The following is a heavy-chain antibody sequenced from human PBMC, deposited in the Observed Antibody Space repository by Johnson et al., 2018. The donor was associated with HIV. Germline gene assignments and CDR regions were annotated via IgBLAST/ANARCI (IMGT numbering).Heavy chain of an antibody. V-gene: IGHV3-30*18. D-gene: IGHD3-3*01. CDR1: GFTFSSSG. CDR3: AKPQWVSSGAFDI. Sequence: QEKLVESGGGLVQPGRSLRLSCAASGFTFSSSGMHWVRPAPGKGLEWVAFIQSDGSNKYFAVSVTGRFSISRDNSKNTLYLQMNSLTAEDTAVYYCAKPQWVSSGAFDIWGQGTMVTVSS. CDR2: IQSDGSNK. J-gene: IGHJ3*02.